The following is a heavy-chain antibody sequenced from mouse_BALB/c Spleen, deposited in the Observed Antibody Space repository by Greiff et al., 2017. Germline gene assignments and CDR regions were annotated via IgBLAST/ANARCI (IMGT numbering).Heavy chain of an antibody. Sequence: VQLKQSGPGLVKPSQSLSLTCSVTGYSITSGYYWNWIRQFPGNKLEWMGYISYDGSNNYNPSLKNRISITRDTSKNQFFLKLNSVTTEDTATYYCARRGSSYWFAYWGQGTLVTVSA. V-gene: IGHV3-6*02. CDR1: GYSITSGYY. J-gene: IGHJ3*01. D-gene: IGHD1-1*01. CDR3: ARRGSSYWFAY. CDR2: ISYDGSN.